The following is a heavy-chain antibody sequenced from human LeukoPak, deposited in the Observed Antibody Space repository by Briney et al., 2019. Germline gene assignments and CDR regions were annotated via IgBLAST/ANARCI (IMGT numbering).Heavy chain of an antibody. CDR2: INHSGST. D-gene: IGHD3-3*01. CDR3: ARASRLKTIFGVVIISWFDP. CDR1: GGSFSGYY. Sequence: SETLSLTCAVYGGSFSGYYWSWIRQPPGKGLEWIGEINHSGSTNYNPSLKSRVTISVDTSKNQFSLKLSSVTAAGTAVYYCARASRLKTIFGVVIISWFDPWGQGTLVTVSS. J-gene: IGHJ5*02. V-gene: IGHV4-34*01.